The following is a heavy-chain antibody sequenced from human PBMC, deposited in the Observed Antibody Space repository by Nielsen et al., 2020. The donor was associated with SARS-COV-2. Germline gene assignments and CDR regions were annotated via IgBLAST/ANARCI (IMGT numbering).Heavy chain of an antibody. D-gene: IGHD3-3*01. Sequence: SETLSLTCSVSGDSFSIYYWSWIRQPPGKGLEWIGYIYYSGSTNYNPSLESRVTISIDTSKHQFSLRLGSVTAADTAIYYCARERDFWSGYKAFEIWGQGTVVTVSS. CDR2: IYYSGST. CDR3: ARERDFWSGYKAFEI. J-gene: IGHJ3*02. V-gene: IGHV4-59*01. CDR1: GDSFSIYY.